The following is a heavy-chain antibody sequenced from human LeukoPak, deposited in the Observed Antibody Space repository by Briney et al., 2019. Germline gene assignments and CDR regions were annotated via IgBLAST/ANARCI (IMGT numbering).Heavy chain of an antibody. J-gene: IGHJ4*02. CDR2: ISGSGGST. CDR1: GFTFSSYA. Sequence: GGSLRLXCAASGFTFSSYAMSWGRQAPGKGLEWVSAISGSGGSTYYADSVKGRFTISRDNSKNTLYLQMNSLRAEDTAVYYSAKAPSAKVTGFDYWGQGTLATVSS. CDR3: AKAPSAKVTGFDY. D-gene: IGHD1-20*01. V-gene: IGHV3-23*01.